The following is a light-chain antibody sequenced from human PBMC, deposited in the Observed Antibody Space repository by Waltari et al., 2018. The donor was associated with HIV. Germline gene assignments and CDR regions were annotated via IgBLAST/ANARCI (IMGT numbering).Light chain of an antibody. CDR1: NIGSKS. CDR2: DDS. Sequence: SYVLTQTPSVSVAPGQTARITCGGNNIGSKSVHWYQQKPGQAPVLVVYDDSDRPSGIPERFSGSISGNTATLIISRVEDGDEADYYCQVWDESNEQVVFGGGTRLTVL. J-gene: IGLJ2*01. V-gene: IGLV3-21*02. CDR3: QVWDESNEQVV.